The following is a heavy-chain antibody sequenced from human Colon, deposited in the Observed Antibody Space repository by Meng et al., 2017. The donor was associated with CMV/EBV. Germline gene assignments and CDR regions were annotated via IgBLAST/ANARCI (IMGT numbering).Heavy chain of an antibody. Sequence: SETLSLTCAVYGGSFSGYYWSWIRQPPGEGLEWIREINHSGSTNYTPSPKRRVTISVDTCKNQFSLKLSSVTAADTAVYYCARLSGYGSYYYGMDVWGQGTTVTVSS. CDR1: GGSFSGYY. J-gene: IGHJ6*02. CDR3: ARLSGYGSYYYGMDV. V-gene: IGHV4-34*01. D-gene: IGHD5-18*01. CDR2: INHSGST.